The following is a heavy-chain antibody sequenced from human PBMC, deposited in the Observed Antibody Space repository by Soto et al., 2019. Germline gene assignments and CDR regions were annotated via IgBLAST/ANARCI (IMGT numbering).Heavy chain of an antibody. Sequence: PSETLSLTCAVSGASVSTINWWSWVRQAPGEGLEWIGEIYHDGNTNYNPSLKSRVTISLDKSTNQFTLDLTPVTAADTDVYSCERGGSRNWLRLFHKWGQGTLVTVSS. CDR3: ERGGSRNWLRLFHK. CDR2: IYHDGNT. CDR1: GASVSTINW. V-gene: IGHV4-4*02. D-gene: IGHD5-12*01. J-gene: IGHJ1*01.